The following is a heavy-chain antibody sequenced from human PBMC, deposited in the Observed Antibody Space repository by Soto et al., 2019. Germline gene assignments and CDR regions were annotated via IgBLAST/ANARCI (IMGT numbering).Heavy chain of an antibody. Sequence: GGSLRLSCAASGFTFSSYAMSWVRQAPGKGLEWVSAISGSGGSTYYAGSVKGRFTISRDNSKNTLYLQMNSLRAEDTAVYYCAKVPFTMIVVVIASYFDYWGQGTLVTVSS. V-gene: IGHV3-23*01. J-gene: IGHJ4*02. CDR1: GFTFSSYA. CDR3: AKVPFTMIVVVIASYFDY. CDR2: ISGSGGST. D-gene: IGHD3-22*01.